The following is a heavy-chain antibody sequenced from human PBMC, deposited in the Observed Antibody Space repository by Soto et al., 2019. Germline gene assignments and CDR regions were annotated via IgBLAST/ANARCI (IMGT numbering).Heavy chain of an antibody. D-gene: IGHD3-10*01. V-gene: IGHV4-39*01. CDR1: GGSISTSRYY. CDR2: IFYSGTT. Sequence: QLQLQESGPGLVKPPETLSLTCTVSGGSISTSRYYWVWIRQPPGKGLEWIGSIFYSGTTYYNPSLKSRVTISVDTSKTQFSLELTSVTAADTSVFYCARQVGSGNWYFDLWGRGTLVTVSS. J-gene: IGHJ2*01. CDR3: ARQVGSGNWYFDL.